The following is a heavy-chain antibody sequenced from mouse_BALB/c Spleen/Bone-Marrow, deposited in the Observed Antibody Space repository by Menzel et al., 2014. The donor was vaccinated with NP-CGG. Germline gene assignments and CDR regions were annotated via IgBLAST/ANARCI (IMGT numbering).Heavy chain of an antibody. Sequence: EVQLVESGGGSVQPGGSLRLSCATSGFTFTDYYMSWVRQPPGKALEWLGFIRNKANGYTTEYSASVKGRFTISRDNSQRILCLQMNTLRAEDSATYYCARDENVGIYWYFDVLSAGTTVLISS. CDR2: IRNKANGYTT. J-gene: IGHJ1*01. V-gene: IGHV7-3*02. CDR1: GFTFTDYY. CDR3: ARDENVGIYWYFDV.